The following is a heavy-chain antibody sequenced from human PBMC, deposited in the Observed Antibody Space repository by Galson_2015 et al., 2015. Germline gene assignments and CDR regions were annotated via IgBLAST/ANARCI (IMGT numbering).Heavy chain of an antibody. CDR1: GGAISSAAYY. CDR2: IYYSGTT. D-gene: IGHD1-14*01. J-gene: IGHJ4*02. Sequence: SETLSLTCTVSGGAISSAAYYWGWLRQPPGKGLEWIGSIYYSGTTYFNPSLKSRVTISIDTSKNQFSLQMSSVTAADTAVYHCARHGSQTDSWGQGTLVIVSS. CDR3: ARHGSQTDS. V-gene: IGHV4-39*01.